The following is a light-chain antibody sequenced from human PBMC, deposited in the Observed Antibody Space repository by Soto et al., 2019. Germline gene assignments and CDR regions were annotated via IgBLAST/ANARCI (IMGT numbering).Light chain of an antibody. CDR1: QSISSS. J-gene: IGKJ2*01. CDR2: GTS. Sequence: EIVMTQSPATLSVSPGERATLSCRASQSISSSLAWYQLKPGQAPRLLIYGTSTRASGFPARFSGSGSWTEFTLNIISLQSEDFAVYYCQQYKDWQYTFGQGTKLEI. V-gene: IGKV3-15*01. CDR3: QQYKDWQYT.